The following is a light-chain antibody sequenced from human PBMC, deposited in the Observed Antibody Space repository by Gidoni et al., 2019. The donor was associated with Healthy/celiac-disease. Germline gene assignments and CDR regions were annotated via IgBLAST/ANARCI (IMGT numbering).Light chain of an antibody. V-gene: IGKV3-20*01. CDR2: CAS. Sequence: ELVSTQSPGTLSLSPGERATLSCRASQSVSSSYLAWYQQNPRQAPRLLIYCASSSSPGIPDRFSGSRSGTDFTLTISRLVPEDVSVYYYQQYGSSPPYTFGQGTKLEIK. CDR3: QQYGSSPPYT. J-gene: IGKJ2*01. CDR1: QSVSSSY.